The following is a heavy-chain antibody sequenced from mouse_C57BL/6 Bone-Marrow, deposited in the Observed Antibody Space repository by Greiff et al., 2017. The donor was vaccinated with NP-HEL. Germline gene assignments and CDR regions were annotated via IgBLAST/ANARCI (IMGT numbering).Heavy chain of an antibody. V-gene: IGHV1-55*01. D-gene: IGHD1-1*01. J-gene: IGHJ4*01. Sequence: QVQLKQPGAELVKPGASVKMSCKASGYTFTSYWITWVKQRPGQGLEWIGDIYPGSGSTNYNEKFKSKATLTVDTSSSTAYMQLSSLTSEDSAVYYCARVYYGSSLYAMDYWGQGTSVTVSS. CDR2: IYPGSGST. CDR3: ARVYYGSSLYAMDY. CDR1: GYTFTSYW.